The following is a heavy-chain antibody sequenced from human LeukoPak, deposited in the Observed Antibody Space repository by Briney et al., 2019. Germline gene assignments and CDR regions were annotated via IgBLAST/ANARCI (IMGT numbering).Heavy chain of an antibody. CDR3: ASQPYYENSGYYFY. V-gene: IGHV4-39*01. J-gene: IGHJ4*02. CDR2: IYNTGST. CDR1: GGSISSSTYN. Sequence: SETLPLTCTVSGGSISSSTYNWGWIRQPPGKGLEWIGSIYNTGSTFYNPSLKSRVTISIDTSKNQFSLKLTSVTAADTAIYYCASQPYYENSGYYFYWGQGTLVTVSS. D-gene: IGHD3-22*01.